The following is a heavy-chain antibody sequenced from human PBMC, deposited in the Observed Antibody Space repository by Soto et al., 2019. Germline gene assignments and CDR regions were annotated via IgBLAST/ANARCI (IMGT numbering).Heavy chain of an antibody. CDR3: AKDRAAGLNAFDI. V-gene: IGHV3-23*01. CDR2: ITSTGDRA. Sequence: GGSLRLSCAASGFSFSDYSMNWVRQAQGKGLEWVSSITSTGDRAYYADSVKGRFTISRDNSKNTLYLQMNSLRAEDTAVYYCAKDRAAGLNAFDIWGQGTMVTVSS. D-gene: IGHD2-15*01. J-gene: IGHJ3*02. CDR1: GFSFSDYS.